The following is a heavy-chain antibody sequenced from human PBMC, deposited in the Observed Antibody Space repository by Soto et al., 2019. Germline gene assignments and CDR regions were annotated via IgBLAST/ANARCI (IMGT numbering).Heavy chain of an antibody. CDR2: IYPGDSDT. Sequence: GESLKISCEGSGYSFRNYWIGWVRQVPGTGLEWVGIIYPGDSDTIYNPSFQGHVIISADKSINTAYLQWNSLKASDTAIYYYARHDTTDNEGGAHFHVDYWGQGTQVTVSS. V-gene: IGHV5-51*01. D-gene: IGHD2-21*01. CDR1: GYSFRNYW. J-gene: IGHJ4*02. CDR3: ARHDTTDNEGGAHFHVDY.